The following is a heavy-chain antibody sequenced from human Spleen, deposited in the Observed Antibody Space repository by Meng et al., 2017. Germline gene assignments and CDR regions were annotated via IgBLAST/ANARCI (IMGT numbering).Heavy chain of an antibody. CDR1: GDSISSSDSY. V-gene: IGHV4-31*02. Sequence: QPQLQESGPGLVKPSQTLSLTCSVSGDSISSSDSYWGWIRQLPGKGLEWIAYIHYSGSTYYSPSLKSRVTISLDTSKNQLSLKLSSMTAADTAVYYCARYVFDSSSLYSNWFDPWGQGTLVTVSS. CDR2: IHYSGST. D-gene: IGHD3-22*01. J-gene: IGHJ5*02. CDR3: ARYVFDSSSLYSNWFDP.